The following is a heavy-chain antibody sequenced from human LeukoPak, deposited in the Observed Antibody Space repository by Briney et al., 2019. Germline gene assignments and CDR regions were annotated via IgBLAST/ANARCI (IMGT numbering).Heavy chain of an antibody. CDR3: AREGQWLPDWFDP. CDR2: IHYSGST. Sequence: SETLSLTRTVSGGSISTYYWSWIRQPPGKGLEWIGYIHYSGSTDYNPSLKGRVTISLDMSKNQFSLKMNSMTAADTAVYYCAREGQWLPDWFDPWGQGTLVTVSS. J-gene: IGHJ5*02. D-gene: IGHD6-19*01. CDR1: GGSISTYY. V-gene: IGHV4-59*01.